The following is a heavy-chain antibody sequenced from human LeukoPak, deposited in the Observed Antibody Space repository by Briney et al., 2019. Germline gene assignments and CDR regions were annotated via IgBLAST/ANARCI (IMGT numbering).Heavy chain of an antibody. J-gene: IGHJ4*02. CDR1: GGSINNGGYY. CDR2: IYYSGSS. Sequence: PSETLSLTRTVSGGSINNGGYYWSWIRQHPGKGLEWIGYIYYSGSSYYNPSLRSRVTISVDTSKNRFSLKLSSVTAADTAVYYCARNRDGYNSFDYWGQGTLVTVSS. CDR3: ARNRDGYNSFDY. V-gene: IGHV4-31*03. D-gene: IGHD5-24*01.